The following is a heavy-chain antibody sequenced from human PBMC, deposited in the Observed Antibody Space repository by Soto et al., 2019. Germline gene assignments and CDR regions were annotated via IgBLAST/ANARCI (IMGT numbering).Heavy chain of an antibody. CDR2: ISYDGSNK. D-gene: IGHD3-10*01. Sequence: QVQLVESGGGVVQPGRSLRLSCAASGSTFSSYGMHWVRQAPGKGLEWVAVISYDGSNKYYADSVKGRFTISRDNSKNTLYLQMNSLRAEDTAVYYCAKDRGDGFTDYWGQGTLVTVSS. V-gene: IGHV3-30*18. J-gene: IGHJ4*02. CDR1: GSTFSSYG. CDR3: AKDRGDGFTDY.